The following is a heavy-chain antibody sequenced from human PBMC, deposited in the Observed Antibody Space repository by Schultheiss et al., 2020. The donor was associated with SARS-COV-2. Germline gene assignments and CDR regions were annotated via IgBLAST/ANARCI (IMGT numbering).Heavy chain of an antibody. J-gene: IGHJ4*02. CDR3: VKDEGYSSSSRLDY. CDR1: GFTFSDYY. Sequence: GGSLRLSCAASGFTFSDYYMSWIRQAPGKGLEWVSYISSSGSTIYYADSVKGRFTISRDNAKNTLYLQMSSLRAEDTAVYYCVKDEGYSSSSRLDYWGQGTLVTVSS. CDR2: ISSSGSTI. D-gene: IGHD6-6*01. V-gene: IGHV3-11*04.